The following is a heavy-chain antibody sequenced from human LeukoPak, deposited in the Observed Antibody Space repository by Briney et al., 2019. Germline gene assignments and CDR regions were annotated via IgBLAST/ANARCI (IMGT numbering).Heavy chain of an antibody. CDR3: ARHSTDWYDY. D-gene: IGHD3-9*01. CDR1: GGSISSSSYY. V-gene: IGHV4-39*01. Sequence: SETLSLTCTVSGGSISSSSYYWGWIRQPPGKGLEWIGSIYYSGSTYYNPSLTSRVTISVDTSKNQFSLKLSSVTAADTAVYSCARHSTDWYDYWGQGTLVTVSS. J-gene: IGHJ4*02. CDR2: IYYSGST.